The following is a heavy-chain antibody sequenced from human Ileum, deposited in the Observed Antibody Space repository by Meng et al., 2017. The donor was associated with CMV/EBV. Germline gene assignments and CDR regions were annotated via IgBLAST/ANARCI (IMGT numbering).Heavy chain of an antibody. D-gene: IGHD1-26*01. CDR1: GGYTSSSSKY. J-gene: IGHJ4*02. CDR2: IYYRGTT. Sequence: LQLQEAGPGLGRTSAALSLTCTVSGGYTSSSSKYWGWICQPPGKGLEWVGSIYYRGTTYYNPSLESRVTISIDTSNNQFSLKLSSVTAADTAVYYCARDLTNKWFYYWGQGTLVTVSS. CDR3: ARDLTNKWFYY. V-gene: IGHV4-39*07.